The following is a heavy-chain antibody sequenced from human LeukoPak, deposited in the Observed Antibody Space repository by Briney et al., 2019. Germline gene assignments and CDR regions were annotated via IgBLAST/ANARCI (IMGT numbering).Heavy chain of an antibody. CDR1: GGSISSGSYY. V-gene: IGHV4-61*02. D-gene: IGHD6-6*01. J-gene: IGHJ4*02. Sequence: PSETLSLTCIVSGGSISSGSYYWSWIRQPAGKALEWIGRIYASGRTNYNPSLKSRLTISIDTSKNQFSLNMRSVTAADTAVYYCAREVLAARREVYFDYWGQGTLVTVSS. CDR2: IYASGRT. CDR3: AREVLAARREVYFDY.